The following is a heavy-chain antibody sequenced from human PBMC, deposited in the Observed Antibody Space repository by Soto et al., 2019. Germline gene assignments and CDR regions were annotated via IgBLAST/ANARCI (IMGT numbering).Heavy chain of an antibody. V-gene: IGHV5-10-1*01. CDR3: ARHESAAAGNYYGMDV. Sequence: PGESLKISCKGSGYSFTSYWISWVRQMPGKGLEWMGRIDPSDSYTNYSPSFQGHVTISADKSISTAYLQWSSLKASDTAMYYCARHESAAAGNYYGMDVWGQGTTVTVSS. CDR1: GYSFTSYW. CDR2: IDPSDSYT. D-gene: IGHD6-13*01. J-gene: IGHJ6*02.